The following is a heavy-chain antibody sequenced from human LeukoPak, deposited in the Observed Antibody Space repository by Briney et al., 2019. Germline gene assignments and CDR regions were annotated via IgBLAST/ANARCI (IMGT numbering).Heavy chain of an antibody. CDR3: ARGGAYSYGGLGY. Sequence: GGPLRLSCAASGFTFSSYWMHWVRQAPGKGLVWVSRINSDGSSTSYADSVKGRFTISRDNAKNTLYLQMNSLRAEDTAVYYCARGGAYSYGGLGYWGQGTLVTVSS. CDR2: INSDGSST. CDR1: GFTFSSYW. V-gene: IGHV3-74*01. J-gene: IGHJ4*02. D-gene: IGHD5-18*01.